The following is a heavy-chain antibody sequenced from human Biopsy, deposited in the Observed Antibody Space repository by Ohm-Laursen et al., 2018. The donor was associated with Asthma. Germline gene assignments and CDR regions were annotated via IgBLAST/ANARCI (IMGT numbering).Heavy chain of an antibody. J-gene: IGHJ5*02. CDR1: GGTFSTYG. V-gene: IGHV1-69*13. D-gene: IGHD3-16*01. CDR2: IIPIFDST. Sequence: ASVKVSCKPSGGTFSTYGINWVRQAPGQGLEWMGTIIPIFDSTKYAQKFQDRVTIIADESTGTASLELRSLRSEDTAVYYCARDRRQSSSGEDWFDPWGQGTLVTVSS. CDR3: ARDRRQSSSGEDWFDP.